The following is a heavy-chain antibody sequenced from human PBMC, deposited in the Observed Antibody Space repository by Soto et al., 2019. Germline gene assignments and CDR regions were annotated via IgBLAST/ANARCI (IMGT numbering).Heavy chain of an antibody. Sequence: TSETLSLTCTVSGGSITSYYWSWIRQAPGKGLEWIGYISYSGSTNYNPSLKSRVTISVDTSKSQFSLKLSSVTAADTAVYYCARHYWTGDTCYYFDYWGQGTLVTVSS. CDR2: ISYSGST. V-gene: IGHV4-59*08. CDR3: ARHYWTGDTCYYFDY. CDR1: GGSITSYY. J-gene: IGHJ4*02. D-gene: IGHD2-15*01.